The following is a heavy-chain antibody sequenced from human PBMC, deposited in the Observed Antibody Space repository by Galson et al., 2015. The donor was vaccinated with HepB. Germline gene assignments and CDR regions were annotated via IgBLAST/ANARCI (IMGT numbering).Heavy chain of an antibody. V-gene: IGHV4-39*01. CDR2: IYYSGTT. Sequence: SETLSLTCTVSGVSISTSLYYWGWIRQTPRKGLEWIGSIYYSGTTYYSPSLQSRVAMSVDTSRNQFSLTLTSVTAADTAVYYCARPLVLNGRFYPGVGPFHIWGQGTVVTVSA. CDR3: ARPLVLNGRFYPGVGPFHI. D-gene: IGHD1-26*01. CDR1: GVSISTSLYY. J-gene: IGHJ3*02.